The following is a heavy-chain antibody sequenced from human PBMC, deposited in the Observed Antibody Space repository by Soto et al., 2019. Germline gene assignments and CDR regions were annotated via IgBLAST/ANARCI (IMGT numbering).Heavy chain of an antibody. CDR1: GFTADDYA. D-gene: IGHD4-17*01. Sequence: EVQLVESGGGLVQPGRSLRLSCVASGFTADDYARHWVRQAPGKGLEWDSGISSNSDTIDYADSVKGRFTISRDNAKNSLFLQMNSLRPEDTALYYCAKDMKWGGMTTIHYFDSWGQGTLVTVSS. V-gene: IGHV3-9*02. CDR3: AKDMKWGGMTTIHYFDS. J-gene: IGHJ4*02. CDR2: ISSNSDTI.